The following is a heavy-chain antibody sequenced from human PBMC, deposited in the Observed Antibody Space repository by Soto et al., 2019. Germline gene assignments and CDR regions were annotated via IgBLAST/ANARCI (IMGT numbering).Heavy chain of an antibody. Sequence: GGTLRLSCAASEFPFSDYYMRWIHQAPGKGLEWVSYISSSGSTIYYADSVKGRFTISRDNAKKSLYLQMNSLRPEDTAVYYCARDLRQQLFYFDYWGQGTQVTVSS. CDR2: ISSSGSTI. CDR3: ARDLRQQLFYFDY. V-gene: IGHV3-11*01. D-gene: IGHD6-13*01. J-gene: IGHJ4*02. CDR1: EFPFSDYY.